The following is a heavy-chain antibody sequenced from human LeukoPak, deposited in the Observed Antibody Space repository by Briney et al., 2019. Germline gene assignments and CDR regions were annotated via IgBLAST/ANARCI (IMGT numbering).Heavy chain of an antibody. CDR3: AKDPVVFHGGSGWHHFEY. J-gene: IGHJ4*02. CDR1: GFTFSSYA. V-gene: IGHV3-23*01. D-gene: IGHD6-19*01. Sequence: GGSLRLSCAASGFTFSSYAMSWVRQTPGKGLEWVSTISGSGVSAYYGDAVYADSVKGRFTISRDDSKNTLHLQMDSLRVEDTAIYYCAKDPVVFHGGSGWHHFEYWGLGTLVTVSS. CDR2: ISGSGVSA.